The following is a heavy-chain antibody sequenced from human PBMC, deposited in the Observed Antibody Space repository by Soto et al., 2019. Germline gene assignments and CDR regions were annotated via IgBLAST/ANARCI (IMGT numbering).Heavy chain of an antibody. J-gene: IGHJ6*02. D-gene: IGHD5-18*01. CDR1: GGSFSGYY. CDR2: INHSGST. Sequence: PSETLSLTCAVYGGSFSGYYWSWIRQPPGKGLEWIGEINHSGSTNYNPSLKSRVTISVDTSKNQFSLKLSSVTAADTAVYYCARPRGYSYGYYGYGMDVWGQGTTVTVS. CDR3: ARPRGYSYGYYGYGMDV. V-gene: IGHV4-34*01.